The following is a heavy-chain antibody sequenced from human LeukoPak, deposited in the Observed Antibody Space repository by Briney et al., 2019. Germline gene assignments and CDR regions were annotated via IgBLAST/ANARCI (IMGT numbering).Heavy chain of an antibody. CDR2: ISWNSGNI. V-gene: IGHV3-9*01. D-gene: IGHD3-22*01. J-gene: IGHJ2*01. CDR3: AKDNPYYYDSSGYYAAGYFDL. Sequence: GRSLRLSCAASGFTFDDYAMHWVRQAPGKGLEWVSGISWNSGNIYYADSVKGRFTISRDNARNSLYLQMNSLRTEDTALYYCAKDNPYYYDSSGYYAAGYFDLWGRGTLVTASS. CDR1: GFTFDDYA.